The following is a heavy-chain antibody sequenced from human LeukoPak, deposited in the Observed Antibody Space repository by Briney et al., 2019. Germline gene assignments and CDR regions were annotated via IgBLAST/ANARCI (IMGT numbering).Heavy chain of an antibody. J-gene: IGHJ3*02. D-gene: IGHD3-22*01. V-gene: IGHV1-46*01. CDR1: GYTFTSYY. Sequence: GASVKVSCKASGYTFTSYYMHWVRQAPGQGLEWMGIINPSGGSTSYAQKFQGRVTMTRDTSTSTVYMELSSLRSEDTAVYYCARSAPTYYYDSSGSRGAFDIWGQGTMVTVSS. CDR3: ARSAPTYYYDSSGSRGAFDI. CDR2: INPSGGST.